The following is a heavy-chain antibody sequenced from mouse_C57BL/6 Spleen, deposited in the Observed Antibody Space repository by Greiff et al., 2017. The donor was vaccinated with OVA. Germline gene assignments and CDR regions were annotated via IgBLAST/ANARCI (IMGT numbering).Heavy chain of an antibody. Sequence: VQLQQSGPELVKPGASVKISCKASGYTFTDYYMNWVKQRHGKSLEWIGDINPNNGGTSYNQKFKGKATLTVDKSSSTAYMELRSLTSEDSAVYYCAIRRAYDGYWDWFAYWGQGTLVTVSA. J-gene: IGHJ3*01. D-gene: IGHD2-3*01. CDR2: INPNNGGT. CDR1: GYTFTDYY. CDR3: AIRRAYDGYWDWFAY. V-gene: IGHV1-26*01.